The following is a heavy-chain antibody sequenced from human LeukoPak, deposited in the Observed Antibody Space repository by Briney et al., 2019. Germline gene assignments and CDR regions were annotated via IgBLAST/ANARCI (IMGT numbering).Heavy chain of an antibody. D-gene: IGHD2/OR15-2a*01. CDR2: IYYSGST. CDR3: ARVLRVYYYMDV. CDR1: GGSFSNYY. V-gene: IGHV4-59*01. J-gene: IGHJ6*03. Sequence: SETLSLTCAVYGGSFSNYYWSWIRQPPGKGLEWIGYIYYSGSTNYNPSLKSRVTISVDTSKNQFSLKLSSVTAADTAVYYCARVLRVYYYMDVWGKGTTVTVSS.